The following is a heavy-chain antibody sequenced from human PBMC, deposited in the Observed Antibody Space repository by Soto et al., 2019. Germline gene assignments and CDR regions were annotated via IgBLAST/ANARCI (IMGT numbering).Heavy chain of an antibody. Sequence: SVKVSCKASGGTFSSYAISWVRQAPGQGLEWMGGIIPIFGTANYAQKFQGRVTITADESTSTAYMELSSLRSEDTAVYYCARGRRGSYYDFWSGYYNWFDPWGQGTLVTVSS. CDR1: GGTFSSYA. D-gene: IGHD3-3*01. CDR3: ARGRRGSYYDFWSGYYNWFDP. J-gene: IGHJ5*02. V-gene: IGHV1-69*13. CDR2: IIPIFGTA.